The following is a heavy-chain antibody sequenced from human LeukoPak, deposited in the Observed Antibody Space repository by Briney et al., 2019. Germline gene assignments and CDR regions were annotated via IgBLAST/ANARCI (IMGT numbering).Heavy chain of an antibody. CDR3: ASSFDYYDSSGRFDY. V-gene: IGHV4-59*08. CDR2: IYYSGSI. Sequence: SETLSLTCTVSGGSISSYYWSWIRQPPGKGLEWIGYIYYSGSINYNPSLKSRVTISVDTSKNQFSLKLSSVTAADTAVYYCASSFDYYDSSGRFDYWGQGTLVTVSS. J-gene: IGHJ4*02. CDR1: GGSISSYY. D-gene: IGHD3-22*01.